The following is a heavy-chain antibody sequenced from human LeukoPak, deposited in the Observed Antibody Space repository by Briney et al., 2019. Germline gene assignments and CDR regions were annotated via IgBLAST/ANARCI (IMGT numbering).Heavy chain of an antibody. D-gene: IGHD3-3*01. J-gene: IGHJ5*02. V-gene: IGHV4-4*07. CDR3: ARVRYDFWSAERYFDP. CDR1: GGSISSYY. Sequence: SETLSLTCTVSGGSISSYYRSWIRQPAGKGLEWIGRIYTSGSTNYNPSLKSRVTMSVDTSKNQFSLRLSSVTAADTAVHYCARVRYDFWSAERYFDPWGQGILVTVSS. CDR2: IYTSGST.